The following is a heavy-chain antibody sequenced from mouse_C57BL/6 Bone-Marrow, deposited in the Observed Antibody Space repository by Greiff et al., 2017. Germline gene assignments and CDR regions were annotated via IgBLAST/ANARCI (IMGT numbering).Heavy chain of an antibody. Sequence: QVQLQQSGAELVRPGTSVKVSCKASGYAFTNYLIEWVKQRPGQGLEGIGVINPGSGGTNYNEKFKGKATLTADKSSSTAYMQLSSLTSEDSAVYVCARSATVVAPFAYWGQGTLVTVSA. V-gene: IGHV1-54*01. D-gene: IGHD1-1*01. J-gene: IGHJ3*01. CDR3: ARSATVVAPFAY. CDR1: GYAFTNYL. CDR2: INPGSGGT.